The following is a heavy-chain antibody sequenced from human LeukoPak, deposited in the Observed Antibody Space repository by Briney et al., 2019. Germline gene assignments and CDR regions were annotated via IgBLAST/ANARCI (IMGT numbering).Heavy chain of an antibody. V-gene: IGHV4-39*07. J-gene: IGHJ4*02. CDR1: GGSISSSSYY. CDR2: IYYSGST. CDR3: ARQTERPGYTRYYFDY. Sequence: PSETLSLTCTVSGGSISSSSYYWGWIRQPPGKGLEWIGSIYYSGSTYYNPSLKSRVTISVDTSKNQFSLKLSSVTAADTAVYYCARQTERPGYTRYYFDYWGQGTLVTVSS. D-gene: IGHD5-18*01.